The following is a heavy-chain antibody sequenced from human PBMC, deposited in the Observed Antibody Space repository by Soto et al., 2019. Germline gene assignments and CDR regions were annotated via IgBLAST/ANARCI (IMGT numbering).Heavy chain of an antibody. CDR3: AKRGGGGSQDFDY. D-gene: IGHD1-26*01. V-gene: IGHV3-23*01. CDR1: GFTFSNYA. Sequence: GGSLILSCAASGFTFSNYAMSWVRQAPGKGLQWVSGISSSGGSTYYVDSVKGRFTISRDNSKNTLYLQMNSLRAEDTAVYYCAKRGGGGSQDFDYWGQGTLVTVSS. CDR2: ISSSGGST. J-gene: IGHJ4*02.